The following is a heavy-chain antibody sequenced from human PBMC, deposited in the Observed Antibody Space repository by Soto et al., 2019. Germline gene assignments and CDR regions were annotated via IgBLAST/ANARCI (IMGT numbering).Heavy chain of an antibody. CDR2: IIPILGIA. CDR1: GGTFSSYT. Sequence: QVQLVQSGAEVKKPGSSVKVSCKASGGTFSSYTISWVRQAPGQGLEWMGRIIPILGIANYAQKFQGRVTSTADKYTSTAYMELSSLRSEDTAVYYCASLPGIVVVMNYGMDVWGQGTTVTVSS. J-gene: IGHJ6*02. CDR3: ASLPGIVVVMNYGMDV. D-gene: IGHD3-22*01. V-gene: IGHV1-69*02.